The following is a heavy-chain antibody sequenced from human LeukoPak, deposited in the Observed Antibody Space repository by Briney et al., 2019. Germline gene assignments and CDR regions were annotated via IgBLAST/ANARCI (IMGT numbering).Heavy chain of an antibody. J-gene: IGHJ5*02. Sequence: SQTLSLTCAISGDIVSSNSAAWNWIRQSPSRGLEWLGRTYYRSKWYNDYAVSVKSRITINPDTSKNQFSLQLNSVTPEDTAVYYCARGGIRFLEWLLRFDPWGQGTLVTVSS. V-gene: IGHV6-1*01. CDR2: TYYRSKWYN. CDR1: GDIVSSNSAA. D-gene: IGHD3-3*01. CDR3: ARGGIRFLEWLLRFDP.